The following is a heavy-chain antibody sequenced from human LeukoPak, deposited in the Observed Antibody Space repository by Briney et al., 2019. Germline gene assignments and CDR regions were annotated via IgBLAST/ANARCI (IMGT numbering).Heavy chain of an antibody. Sequence: PGGSLRLSCAASGFTFTDYYMSWIRQAPGEGLEWVSYISGGSAYTNYADSVTGRFTISRDNARNSLYLQMNSLRAEDTAVYYCARARAITGTTSFDYWGQGTLVTVSS. CDR1: GFTFTDYY. CDR2: ISGGSAYT. J-gene: IGHJ4*02. V-gene: IGHV3-11*06. D-gene: IGHD1-7*01. CDR3: ARARAITGTTSFDY.